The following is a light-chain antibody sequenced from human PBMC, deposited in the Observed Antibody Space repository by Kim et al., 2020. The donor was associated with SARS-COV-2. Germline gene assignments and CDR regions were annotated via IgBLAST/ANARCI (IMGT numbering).Light chain of an antibody. CDR3: QSYDSGNLWV. J-gene: IGLJ3*02. CDR2: EDN. Sequence: NTETISCTRSSSSIASDSVHWYQQRPGSAPTTVIYEDNQRPSGVPDRFSGSIDSSSNSASLTISGLKTEDEGDYYCQSYDSGNLWVFGGGTQLTVL. CDR1: SSSIASDS. V-gene: IGLV6-57*03.